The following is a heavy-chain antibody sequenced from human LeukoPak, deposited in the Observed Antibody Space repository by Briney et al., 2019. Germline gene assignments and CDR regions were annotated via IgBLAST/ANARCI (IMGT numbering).Heavy chain of an antibody. CDR3: AREGGIAASYTFDI. V-gene: IGHV4-59*01. J-gene: IGHJ3*02. D-gene: IGHD6-13*01. CDR1: GGSISSYY. Sequence: SETLSLTCTVSGGSISSYYWSWIRQPPGKGLEWIGYIYYSGSTNYNPSLKSRVTISVDTSKNQFSLKLSSVTAADTAVYYCAREGGIAASYTFDIWGQGTMVTVSS. CDR2: IYYSGST.